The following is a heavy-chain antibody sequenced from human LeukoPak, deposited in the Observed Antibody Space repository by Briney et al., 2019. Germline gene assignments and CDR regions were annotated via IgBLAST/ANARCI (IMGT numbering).Heavy chain of an antibody. CDR3: ARDGGGYYDSSGYYFFDY. Sequence: GGSLRLSCAASGFTFSSYAMHWVRQAPGKGLEWVAVISYDGSNKYYADSVKGRFTISRDSSKNTLYLQMNSLRAEDTAVYYCARDGGGYYDSSGYYFFDYWGQGTLVTVSS. CDR2: ISYDGSNK. J-gene: IGHJ4*02. V-gene: IGHV3-30*04. D-gene: IGHD3-22*01. CDR1: GFTFSSYA.